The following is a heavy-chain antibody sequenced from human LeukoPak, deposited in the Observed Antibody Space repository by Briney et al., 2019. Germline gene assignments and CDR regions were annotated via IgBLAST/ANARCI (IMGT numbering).Heavy chain of an antibody. V-gene: IGHV3-30-3*01. J-gene: IGHJ6*02. D-gene: IGHD3-22*01. CDR1: RFTFSSYT. CDR2: ISYDGSNK. Sequence: GSLRLSCSASRFTFSSYTMNWVRQAPGKGLEWVAVISYDGSNKYYADSVKGRFTISRDNSKNTLYLQMNSLRAEDTAVYYCARSSRPYYYDSSGYQFYYYYYGMDVWGQGTTVTVSS. CDR3: ARSSRPYYYDSSGYQFYYYYYGMDV.